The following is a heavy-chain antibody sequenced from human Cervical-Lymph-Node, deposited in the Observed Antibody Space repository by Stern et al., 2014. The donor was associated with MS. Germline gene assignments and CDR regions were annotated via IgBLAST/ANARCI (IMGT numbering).Heavy chain of an antibody. Sequence: QLQLQESGPGLVKPSETLSLTCTVSGGSITNYYWSWIRQPPGKGLEWIGYIYYSGSTNYNPSLKSRVTISVDTSKNQFSLKLSSVTAADTAVYYCARDKGTFFLWGQGTLVTVSS. CDR2: IYYSGST. J-gene: IGHJ4*01. D-gene: IGHD2/OR15-2a*01. V-gene: IGHV4-59*01. CDR1: GGSITNYY. CDR3: ARDKGTFFL.